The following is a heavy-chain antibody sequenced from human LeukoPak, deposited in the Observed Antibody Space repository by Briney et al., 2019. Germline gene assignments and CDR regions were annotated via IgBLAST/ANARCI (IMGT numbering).Heavy chain of an antibody. J-gene: IGHJ5*02. CDR3: ARGRVLLWYGELSGGNWFDP. CDR1: GGSFSGYY. D-gene: IGHD3-10*01. V-gene: IGHV4-34*01. Sequence: SETLSVTCAVHGGSFSGYYWSWIRQPPRKGLEWIGEINLSGSTNYNPSLKSRVTISVDTSKNQFSLKLSSVTAADTAVYYCARGRVLLWYGELSGGNWFDPWGQGTLVTVSS. CDR2: INLSGST.